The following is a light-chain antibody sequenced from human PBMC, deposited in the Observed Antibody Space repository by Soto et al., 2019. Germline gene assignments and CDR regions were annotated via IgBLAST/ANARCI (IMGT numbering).Light chain of an antibody. CDR2: GAS. Sequence: EIVLTQSPGTLSLSPGERATLSCRASQSVSSSFLAWYQQKPGQAPRRLIYGASSTATSIPDRFSGSGSGTDFTLNISRLEPEDFAVDYCQQYGSSPRTFGQGTKLEIK. V-gene: IGKV3-20*01. CDR3: QQYGSSPRT. J-gene: IGKJ2*01. CDR1: QSVSSSF.